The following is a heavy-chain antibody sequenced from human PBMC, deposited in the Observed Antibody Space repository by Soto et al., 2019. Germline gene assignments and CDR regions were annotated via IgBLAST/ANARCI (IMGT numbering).Heavy chain of an antibody. V-gene: IGHV3-23*01. CDR1: GFTFSSYA. D-gene: IGHD3-10*01. CDR2: ISGSGGST. Sequence: EVQLLESGGGLVQPGGSLRLSCAASGFTFSSYAMSWVRQAPGKGLEWVSAISGSGGSTYYADSVKGRFTISRDNSKNTLKLQMNILRAEDTAVYYCAKDLDGSETKSQTRYYYYYYYMDVWGKGTTVTVSS. CDR3: AKDLDGSETKSQTRYYYYYYYMDV. J-gene: IGHJ6*03.